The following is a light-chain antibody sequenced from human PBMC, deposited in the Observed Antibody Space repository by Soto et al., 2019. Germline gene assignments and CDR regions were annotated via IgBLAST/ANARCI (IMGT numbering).Light chain of an antibody. Sequence: EIVWTQSPGTLSLSPGERATISCRASQSVSNNYLAWYKQKPGQAPRLLIYGASNRATGIPDRFSGSGSGTDFTLTIRRLEPEDFAVYYCQQYGSSGTFGQGTKVDIK. CDR2: GAS. V-gene: IGKV3-20*01. J-gene: IGKJ1*01. CDR3: QQYGSSGT. CDR1: QSVSNNY.